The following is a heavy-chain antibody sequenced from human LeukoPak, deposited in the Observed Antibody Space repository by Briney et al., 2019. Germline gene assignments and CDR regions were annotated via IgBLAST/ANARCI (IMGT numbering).Heavy chain of an antibody. J-gene: IGHJ6*03. Sequence: GGSLRLFCAASGLTFSNFAMSWVRQAPGKGLEWVSMITGGGGRTFYADSVKGRFTISRDNSRDTLYLQMSSLRADDAAVYYCAKMKGPGLYLHYSMDVWGKGTTVTVSS. CDR1: GLTFSNFA. CDR2: ITGGGGRT. V-gene: IGHV3-23*01. CDR3: AKMKGPGLYLHYSMDV. D-gene: IGHD2-2*02.